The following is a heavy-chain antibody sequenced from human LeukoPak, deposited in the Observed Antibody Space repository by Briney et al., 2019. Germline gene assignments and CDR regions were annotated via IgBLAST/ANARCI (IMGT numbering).Heavy chain of an antibody. V-gene: IGHV1-2*04. CDR1: GYTFTGYY. Sequence: ASVKVSCKASGYTFTGYYMHWVRQAPGQGLEWMGWINPNSGGTNYAQKFQGWVTMTRDTSISTAYMELSRLRSDDTAVYYCARDRRLATVVDPYYYYYGMDVWGQGTTVTVSS. D-gene: IGHD4-23*01. CDR2: INPNSGGT. CDR3: ARDRRLATVVDPYYYYYGMDV. J-gene: IGHJ6*02.